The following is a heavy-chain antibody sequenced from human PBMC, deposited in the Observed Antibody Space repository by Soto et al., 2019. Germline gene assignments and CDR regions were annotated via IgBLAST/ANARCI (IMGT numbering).Heavy chain of an antibody. J-gene: IGHJ4*02. CDR3: ARLRYCSGGSCYSTRGFDY. V-gene: IGHV5-51*01. Sequence: GESLKISCKGSGYSFTSYWIGWVRQMPGKGLEWMGIIYPGDSDTRYSPSFQGQVTISADKSISTAYLQWSSLKASDTAMYYCARLRYCSGGSCYSTRGFDYWGQGTLVTVSS. CDR1: GYSFTSYW. D-gene: IGHD2-15*01. CDR2: IYPGDSDT.